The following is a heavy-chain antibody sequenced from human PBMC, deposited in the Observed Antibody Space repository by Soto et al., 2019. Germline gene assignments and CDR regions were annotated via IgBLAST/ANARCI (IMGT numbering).Heavy chain of an antibody. Sequence: PGGSLRLSCEGSGFTFSSYAMHWVRQAPGKGLEWVAVISYDGTDRYYADSVKGRFTISRENSKTTLYLQMNSLRAEDTAVYYCARGPQYFDFWIGNNYWGQGTLVTAPQ. D-gene: IGHD3-3*01. CDR1: GFTFSSYA. V-gene: IGHV3-30-3*01. CDR3: ARGPQYFDFWIGNNY. CDR2: ISYDGTDR. J-gene: IGHJ4*02.